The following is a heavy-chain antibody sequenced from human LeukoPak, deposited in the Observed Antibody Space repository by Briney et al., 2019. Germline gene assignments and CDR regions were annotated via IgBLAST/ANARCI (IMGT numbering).Heavy chain of an antibody. D-gene: IGHD3-22*01. J-gene: IGHJ4*02. V-gene: IGHV4-59*01. CDR1: GGSISSYY. CDR3: ARVATGYYDSSGYYAPGFDY. Sequence: PSETLSLTCTVSGGSISSYYWSWIRQPPGKGLEWIGYIYYSGSTNYNPSLKSRVTISVDTSKNQFSLKLSSVTAADTAVYYCARVATGYYDSSGYYAPGFDYWGQGTLVTVSP. CDR2: IYYSGST.